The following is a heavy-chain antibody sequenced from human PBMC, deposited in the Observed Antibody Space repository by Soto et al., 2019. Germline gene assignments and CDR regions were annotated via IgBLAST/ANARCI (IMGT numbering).Heavy chain of an antibody. J-gene: IGHJ4*02. CDR2: ISHDGSNK. Sequence: QVQLVESGGGVVQPGRSLRLSCAASGFTFSSYGMHWVRQAPGKGLEWVAVISHDGSNKYYADSVKGRFTISRDNSKNTLYLQMNSLRAEDTAVYYCAKSPYDILTGYSFDYWGQGTLVTVSS. CDR1: GFTFSSYG. D-gene: IGHD3-9*01. CDR3: AKSPYDILTGYSFDY. V-gene: IGHV3-30*18.